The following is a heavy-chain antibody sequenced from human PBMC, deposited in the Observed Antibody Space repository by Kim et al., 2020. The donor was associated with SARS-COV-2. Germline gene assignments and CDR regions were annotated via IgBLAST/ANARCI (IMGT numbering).Heavy chain of an antibody. J-gene: IGHJ5*02. D-gene: IGHD2-2*01. Sequence: GGSLRLSCTASGFIFSSYWMYWVRQAPGKGLVWVSRIKSDGSSTSYADSVKGRFTISRDNAKNTLYLQMNSLRAEDTAVYYCARDVQFWTGGTSAPSGQGTLVTGSS. CDR3: ARDVQFWTGGTSAP. V-gene: IGHV3-74*01. CDR2: IKSDGSST. CDR1: GFIFSSYW.